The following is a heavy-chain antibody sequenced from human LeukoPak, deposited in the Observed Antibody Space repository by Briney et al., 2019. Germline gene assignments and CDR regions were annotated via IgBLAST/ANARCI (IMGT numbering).Heavy chain of an antibody. V-gene: IGHV4-39*07. CDR1: GGSIGRSSYY. CDR3: ASLGGGY. Sequence: PSETLSLTCTVSGGSIGRSSYYWGWIRQPPGKGLEWIGSIYYSGSTNYNSSLKSRVSISVDTSKDQFSLKLSSVTAADTAVYYCASLGGGYWGQGTLVTVSS. CDR2: IYYSGST. D-gene: IGHD3-10*01. J-gene: IGHJ4*02.